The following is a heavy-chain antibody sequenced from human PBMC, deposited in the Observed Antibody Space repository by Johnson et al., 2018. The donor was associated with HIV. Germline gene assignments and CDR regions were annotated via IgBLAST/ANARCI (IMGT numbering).Heavy chain of an antibody. Sequence: VQLVESGGGLVKPGGSLRLSCAASGFTFSDSSMNWIRQAPGKGLEWVSYISSSGSTIYYADSVKGRFTISRDNAKNSLYLQMNSLRAEDTAVYYCARDIMADTALDPGFAFDIWGQGTMVTVSS. CDR1: GFTFSDSS. J-gene: IGHJ3*02. CDR2: ISSSGSTI. CDR3: ARDIMADTALDPGFAFDI. D-gene: IGHD3-16*01. V-gene: IGHV3-11*01.